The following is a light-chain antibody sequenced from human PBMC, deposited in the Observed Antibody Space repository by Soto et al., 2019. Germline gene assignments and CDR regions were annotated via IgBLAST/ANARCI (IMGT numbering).Light chain of an antibody. CDR1: QTVSNNY. Sequence: EIGMTQCPATLSLSTGERATLSCRASQTVSNNYLAWCQQKPGQAPRVIMYGASRRATGIPDRFSGGGSGTDFTLTISRLEPEDFAVYFCQQYAGPPTTFGQGTRLAI. CDR3: QQYAGPPTT. V-gene: IGKV3-20*01. CDR2: GAS. J-gene: IGKJ5*01.